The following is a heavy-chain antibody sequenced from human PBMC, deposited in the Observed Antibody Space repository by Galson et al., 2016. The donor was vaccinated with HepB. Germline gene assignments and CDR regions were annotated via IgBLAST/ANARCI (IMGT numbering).Heavy chain of an antibody. CDR3: ARGNQLLSMVYAPGDAFDI. V-gene: IGHV1-69*06. CDR1: GGTFSSYA. CDR2: TIPIFGTP. J-gene: IGHJ3*02. D-gene: IGHD2-8*01. Sequence: SVKVSCKASGGTFSSYAFTWVRQAPGQGLEWMGGTIPIFGTPNYAQKFQGRVTITADKSTSTAYMELSSLRSEDTAVYYWARGNQLLSMVYAPGDAFDIWGQGTMVTVSS.